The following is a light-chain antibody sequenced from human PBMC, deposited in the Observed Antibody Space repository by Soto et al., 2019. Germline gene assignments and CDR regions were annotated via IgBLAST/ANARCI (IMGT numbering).Light chain of an antibody. CDR3: QQYDSYFT. J-gene: IGKJ4*01. Sequence: PGERDTLSCRASQSVSSSYLTWYQQKPGQAPRLLIYGASTRATGIPARFSGSGSGTEFTLTISSLQPDDFATYYCQQYDSYFTFGGGTKVDIK. CDR2: GAS. CDR1: QSVSSSY. V-gene: IGKV3D-7*01.